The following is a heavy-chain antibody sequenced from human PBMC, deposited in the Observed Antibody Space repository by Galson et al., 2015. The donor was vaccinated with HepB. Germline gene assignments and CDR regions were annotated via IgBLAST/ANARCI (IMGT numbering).Heavy chain of an antibody. CDR3: AATPQGAYDSSGYYPTSAFDI. V-gene: IGHV1-24*01. D-gene: IGHD3-22*01. J-gene: IGHJ3*02. Sequence: SVKVSCKVSGYTLTELSMHWVRQAPGKGLEWMGGFDPEDGETIYAQKFQGRVTMTEDTSTDTAYMELSSLRSEDTAVYYCAATPQGAYDSSGYYPTSAFDIWGQGTMVTVSS. CDR1: GYTLTELS. CDR2: FDPEDGET.